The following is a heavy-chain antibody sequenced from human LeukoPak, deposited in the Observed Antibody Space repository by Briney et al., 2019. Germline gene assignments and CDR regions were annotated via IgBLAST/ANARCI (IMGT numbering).Heavy chain of an antibody. Sequence: PSETLSLTCTVSGGSISSSSYYWVWIRQPPGKGLEWIGSIPYVGSTYYNPSLKSRVTISVDTSKNQFSLKLSSVTAADTALYYCARLVAAAGTGVGRYNWFDPWGQGTLVTVSS. J-gene: IGHJ5*02. V-gene: IGHV4-39*01. D-gene: IGHD6-13*01. CDR2: IPYVGST. CDR3: ARLVAAAGTGVGRYNWFDP. CDR1: GGSISSSSYY.